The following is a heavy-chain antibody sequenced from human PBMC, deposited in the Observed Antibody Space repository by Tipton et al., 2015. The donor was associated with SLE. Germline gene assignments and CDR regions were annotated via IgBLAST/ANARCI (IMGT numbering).Heavy chain of an antibody. CDR1: GYTFTGYY. V-gene: IGHV1-2*02. CDR2: INPNSGGT. Sequence: QSGAEVKKPGASVKVSCKASGYTFTGYYMHWVRQAPGQGLEWMGWINPNSGGTNYAQKFQGRVTMNRDTSISTAYMELSRLRSDDTAVYCGSRASGLQSNWFFDLWGRGTLVTVS. D-gene: IGHD2-21*01. J-gene: IGHJ2*01. CDR3: SRASGLQSNWFFDL.